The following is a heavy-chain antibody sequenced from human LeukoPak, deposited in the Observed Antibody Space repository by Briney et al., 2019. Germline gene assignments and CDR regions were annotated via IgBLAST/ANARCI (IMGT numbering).Heavy chain of an antibody. CDR3: AKDTIPLPTGVKGGAFDS. Sequence: GGSLRLSCAASGFSFSSYAMSWVRQAPGQGVEWVSGISGSDVSTYYADSVKVRFTISRDNSKNTLFLPMNSLRADDTAVYYCAKDTIPLPTGVKGGAFDSWGQVTIVTASS. D-gene: IGHD2-2*01. V-gene: IGHV3-23*01. CDR2: ISGSDVST. J-gene: IGHJ3*02. CDR1: GFSFSSYA.